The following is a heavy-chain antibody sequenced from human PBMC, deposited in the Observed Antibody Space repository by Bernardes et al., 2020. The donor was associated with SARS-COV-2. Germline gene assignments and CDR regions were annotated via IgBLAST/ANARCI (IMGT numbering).Heavy chain of an antibody. CDR3: ARGHDTWTDVYYSYYNGMDV. D-gene: IGHD1-1*01. V-gene: IGHV1-2*02. J-gene: IGHJ6*02. CDR1: GYTFIGYY. CDR2: MNPNSGGT. Sequence: ASWKDSCKASGYTFIGYYIHWVRQAPGLGLEWMGWMNPNSGGTNCAQKFHGRVTMTRDTSITTAYIELNSLMSDDTAVYYCARGHDTWTDVYYSYYNGMDVWGQGTTITISS.